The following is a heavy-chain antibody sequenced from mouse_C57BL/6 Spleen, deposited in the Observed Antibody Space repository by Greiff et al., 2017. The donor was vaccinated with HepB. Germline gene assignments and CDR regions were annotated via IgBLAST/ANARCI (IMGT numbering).Heavy chain of an antibody. CDR1: GYTFTSSW. J-gene: IGHJ2*01. V-gene: IGHV1-61*01. D-gene: IGHD6-2*01. CDR3: ASASFDY. Sequence: QVQLQQPGAELVRPGSSVKLSCKASGYTFTSSWMDWVKQRPGQGLEWIGNIYPSDSETHYNQKFKDKATLTVDKSSSPAYLQLSSLTSEVSAVYYCASASFDYWGQGTTLTVSS. CDR2: IYPSDSET.